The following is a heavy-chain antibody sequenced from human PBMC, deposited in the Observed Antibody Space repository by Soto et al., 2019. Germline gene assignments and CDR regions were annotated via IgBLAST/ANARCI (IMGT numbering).Heavy chain of an antibody. CDR3: ARDKSGNLDY. CDR1: GFTFSSYG. Sequence: QVQLVESGGGMVQPGRSLRLSGAASGFTFSSYGMHWVRQAPGKGLEWVAVIWYDGSNKYYADSVKGRFTISRDNSKNTLYLQMNSLRAEDTAVYYCARDKSGNLDYWGQGTLVTVSS. D-gene: IGHD1-26*01. V-gene: IGHV3-33*01. J-gene: IGHJ4*02. CDR2: IWYDGSNK.